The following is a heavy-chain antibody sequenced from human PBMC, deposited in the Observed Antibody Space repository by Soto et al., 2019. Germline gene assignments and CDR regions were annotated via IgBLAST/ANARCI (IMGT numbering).Heavy chain of an antibody. CDR1: GYIFTTYG. V-gene: IGHV1-18*01. CDR2: ISTRNGDT. D-gene: IGHD6-19*01. Sequence: QVHLVQSGAEVKKPGASVKVSCKASGYIFTTYGISWVRQAPGQGLEWMGWISTRNGDTKYTQKFQGRVTMTTDTSTTTAYMELRSLRSDDTAVYYCARDSVTGAWSGYDGFEVWGQGSMVIVSS. CDR3: ARDSVTGAWSGYDGFEV. J-gene: IGHJ3*01.